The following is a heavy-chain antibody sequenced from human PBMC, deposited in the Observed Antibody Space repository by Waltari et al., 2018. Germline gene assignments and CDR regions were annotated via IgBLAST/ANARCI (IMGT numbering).Heavy chain of an antibody. V-gene: IGHV4-39*01. Sequence: QLRVQESGPGLVKPSETLSLTCTVSGGAITTTNYYWGWIRQPPGKGLEWIGSIYYNGNTYYNPSLKSRVTISADTSKNQFSLNLNSVTAADTAVYYCASLLTGDWGQGVLVTVSS. CDR2: IYYNGNT. D-gene: IGHD3-9*01. CDR3: ASLLTGD. CDR1: GGAITTTNYY. J-gene: IGHJ4*02.